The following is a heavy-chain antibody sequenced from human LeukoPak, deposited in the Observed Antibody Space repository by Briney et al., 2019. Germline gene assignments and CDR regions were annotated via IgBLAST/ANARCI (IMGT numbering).Heavy chain of an antibody. D-gene: IGHD1-1*01. CDR2: IYPGDSDT. CDR1: GYTFTNYW. J-gene: IGHJ3*02. CDR3: ARSFSGFLEDAFDI. V-gene: IGHV5-51*03. Sequence: GASVKVSCKASGYTFTNYWIGWVRQMPGKGLEWMGIIYPGDSDTKYSPSFQGQVTISADKSISTAYLQWTSLKASDTAMYYCARSFSGFLEDAFDIWGQGTMVTVSS.